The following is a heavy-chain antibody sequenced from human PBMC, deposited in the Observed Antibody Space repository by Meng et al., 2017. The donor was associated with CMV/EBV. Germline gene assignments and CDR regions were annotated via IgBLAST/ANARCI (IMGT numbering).Heavy chain of an antibody. CDR3: ARDLSPLRAFDI. J-gene: IGHJ3*02. CDR1: GYTFTSYS. CDR2: INPSGGST. V-gene: IGHV1-46*01. Sequence: CKASGYTFTSYSMNLVRQAPGHGLEWMGIINPSGGSTSYAQKFQGRVTMTRDTSTSTVYMELSSLRSEDTAVYYCARDLSPLRAFDIWGQGTMVTVSS.